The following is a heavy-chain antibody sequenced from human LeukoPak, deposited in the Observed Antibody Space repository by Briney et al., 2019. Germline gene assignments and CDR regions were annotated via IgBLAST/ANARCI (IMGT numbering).Heavy chain of an antibody. J-gene: IGHJ5*02. CDR2: IIPIFGTA. D-gene: IGHD3-10*01. V-gene: IGHV1-69*13. Sequence: SVKVSCKASGGTFSSYAISWVRQAPGQGLEWMGGIIPIFGTANYAQKFQGRVTITADESTSTAYMELSSLRSEDTAVYYCARDFPEERFGDSGWFDPWGQETLVTVSS. CDR3: ARDFPEERFGDSGWFDP. CDR1: GGTFSSYA.